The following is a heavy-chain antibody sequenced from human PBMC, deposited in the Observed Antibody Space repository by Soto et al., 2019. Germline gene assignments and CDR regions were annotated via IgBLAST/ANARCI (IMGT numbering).Heavy chain of an antibody. CDR1: GFIFSNFD. J-gene: IGHJ5*02. CDR2: IGFAGDT. V-gene: IGHV3-13*01. D-gene: IGHD3-10*01. Sequence: QAVGSLRLSCGASGFIFSNFDMHWVRQTTEKGLEWVSGIGFAGDTNYSGSVKGRFTISRENAKNSLFLQMNSLRVGDTAVYYCVRGLPGGFDPWGQGTLVTVSS. CDR3: VRGLPGGFDP.